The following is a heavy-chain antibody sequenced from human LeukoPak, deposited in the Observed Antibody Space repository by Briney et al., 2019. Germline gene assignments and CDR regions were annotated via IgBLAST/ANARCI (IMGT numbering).Heavy chain of an antibody. D-gene: IGHD2-8*01. J-gene: IGHJ4*02. Sequence: SETLSLTRAVYDGSFSGYYWSWIRQPPGKGLEWIGEINHSGSTNYNPSLKSRVTISVDTSKNQFSLKLSSVTAADTAVYYCARGPRCTNGVCYTEYFDYWGQGTLVTVSS. CDR1: DGSFSGYY. CDR3: ARGPRCTNGVCYTEYFDY. CDR2: INHSGST. V-gene: IGHV4-34*01.